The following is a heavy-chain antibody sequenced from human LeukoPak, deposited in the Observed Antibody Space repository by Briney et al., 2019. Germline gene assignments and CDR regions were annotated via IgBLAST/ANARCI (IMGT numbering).Heavy chain of an antibody. CDR1: GGSISSYY. CDR3: ARNSAYYYFDY. Sequence: NPSETLSLTCTVSGGSISSYYWGWIRQPPGKGLEWIGSIYYSGSTYYNPSLKSRVTISVDTSKNQFSLKLSSVTAADTAVYYCARNSAYYYFDYWGQGTLVTVSS. CDR2: IYYSGST. J-gene: IGHJ4*02. V-gene: IGHV4-39*07. D-gene: IGHD3-22*01.